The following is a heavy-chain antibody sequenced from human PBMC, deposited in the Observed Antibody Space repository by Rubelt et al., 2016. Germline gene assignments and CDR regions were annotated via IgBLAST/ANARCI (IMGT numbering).Heavy chain of an antibody. V-gene: IGHV3-48*04. CDR2: ISSSSSTI. Sequence: EVQLVESGGGLVQPGGSLRLSCAASGFTVSSYSMNWVRQAPGKGLEWVSYISSSSSTIYYADSVKGRFTISRDNAKNSLYLQMNSLRAEDTAAYYCATETAVAVDYWGQGTLVTVSS. CDR3: ATETAVAVDY. CDR1: GFTVSSYS. D-gene: IGHD6-19*01. J-gene: IGHJ4*02.